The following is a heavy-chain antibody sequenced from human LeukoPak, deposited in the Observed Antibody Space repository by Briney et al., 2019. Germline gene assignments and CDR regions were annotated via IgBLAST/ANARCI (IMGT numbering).Heavy chain of an antibody. CDR1: GVSFSTSA. CDR2: TIPGFGSA. J-gene: IGHJ4*02. D-gene: IGHD3-10*01. Sequence: ASVKVSCKASGVSFSTSAISWVRQAPGQGLEWMGGTIPGFGSANYAQSFKGRVTITTDEPTSTAYMELTSLRYEDTAVYYCATEAYDLGTFFLDCWGQGTLVTVSS. CDR3: ATEAYDLGTFFLDC. V-gene: IGHV1-69*05.